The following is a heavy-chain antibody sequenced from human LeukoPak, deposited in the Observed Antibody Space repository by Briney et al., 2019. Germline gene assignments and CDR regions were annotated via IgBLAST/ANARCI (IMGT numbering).Heavy chain of an antibody. Sequence: ASVKVSCKASGYKYDRFDINWVRQAPGQGLEWVGWISGYEGETNYAEKFQGRVTMTTDTSTTTVSMELRSLTPDDTAVYFCARTPTISTRLREGYNWLDPWGQGTLVTVSS. CDR3: ARTPTISTRLREGYNWLDP. V-gene: IGHV1-18*01. D-gene: IGHD6-6*01. J-gene: IGHJ5*02. CDR1: GYKYDRFD. CDR2: ISGYEGET.